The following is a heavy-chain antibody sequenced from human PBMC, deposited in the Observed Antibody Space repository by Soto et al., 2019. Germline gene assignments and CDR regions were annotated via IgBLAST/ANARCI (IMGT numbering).Heavy chain of an antibody. Sequence: GGSLRLSCVASGFTFSSYALHWVRQAPGKGLEWVAVISYDGSKKYYADSVKGRFTISRDNSKNTLYLQMNSLRVEDMAVYYCARGQVTATGFDCWGQGTLVTVSS. V-gene: IGHV3-30*01. CDR2: ISYDGSKK. J-gene: IGHJ4*02. CDR3: ARGQVTATGFDC. CDR1: GFTFSSYA. D-gene: IGHD2-15*01.